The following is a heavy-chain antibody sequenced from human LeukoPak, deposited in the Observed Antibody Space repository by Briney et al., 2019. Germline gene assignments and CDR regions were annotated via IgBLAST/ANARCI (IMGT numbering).Heavy chain of an antibody. CDR3: AKDGGASDY. V-gene: IGHV3-23*01. D-gene: IGHD3-16*01. Sequence: GGSLRLSCAASGFTFSSHDMHWVRQAPGKGLEWVSAISSSGGTTYYADSVKGRFTISRDNSKNTLYLQMNSLRAEDTAVYYCAKDGGASDYWGQGTLVTVSS. CDR2: ISSSGGTT. CDR1: GFTFSSHD. J-gene: IGHJ4*02.